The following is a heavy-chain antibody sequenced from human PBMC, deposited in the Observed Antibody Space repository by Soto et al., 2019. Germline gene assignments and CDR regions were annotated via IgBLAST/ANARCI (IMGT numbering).Heavy chain of an antibody. J-gene: IGHJ6*02. CDR3: ARVTVAYYYYYYGMDV. V-gene: IGHV1-2*02. D-gene: IGHD4-17*01. CDR1: GYTFTGYY. CDR2: INPNSGGT. Sequence: QVQLVQSGAEVKKPGASVKVSCKASGYTFTGYYMHWVRQASGQGLEWMGWINPNSGGTNYAQKFQGRVTMTRDTSISTAYMELSRLRSDDTAVYYCARVTVAYYYYYYGMDVWGQGTTVTVSS.